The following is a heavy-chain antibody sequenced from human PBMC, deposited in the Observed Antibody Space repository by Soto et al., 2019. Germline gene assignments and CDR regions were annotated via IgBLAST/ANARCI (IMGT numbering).Heavy chain of an antibody. V-gene: IGHV4-31*11. CDR3: AASCVGCGGFNYYGMDV. CDR1: GVSFSGYY. CDR2: IYYSGST. J-gene: IGHJ6*02. Sequence: PSETLSLTCAVYGVSFSGYYWSWIRQHPGKGLEWIGYIYYSGSTYYNPSLKSRVTISVDTSKNQFSLKLSSVTAADTAVYYCAASCVGCGGFNYYGMDVWGQGTTVTVSS. D-gene: IGHD2-21*01.